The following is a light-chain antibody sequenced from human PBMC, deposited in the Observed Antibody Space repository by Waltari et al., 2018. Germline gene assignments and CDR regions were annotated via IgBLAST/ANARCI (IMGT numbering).Light chain of an antibody. Sequence: QSALTQPASVSGSPGQSITISCTGSSSDVGGNNFVSWYQHLPGKAPKLMIYVGSKRPSGVSDRFSGSKSGNTASLTISGLQAEDEADYYCCSYAGGATYVFGSGTKVNVL. CDR2: VGS. CDR1: SSDVGGNNF. J-gene: IGLJ1*01. CDR3: CSYAGGATYV. V-gene: IGLV2-23*01.